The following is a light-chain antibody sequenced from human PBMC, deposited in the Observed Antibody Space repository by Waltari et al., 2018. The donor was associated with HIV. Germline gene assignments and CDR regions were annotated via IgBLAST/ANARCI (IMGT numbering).Light chain of an antibody. CDR3: CSYAGNYTGV. Sequence: QSALTQPRSVSGSPGPSVTIPCPGTSSDVGAYHYVSWYQQHPGKAPKLIIYDVTRRPSGLPDRFSGSKSGNTASLTISGLQAEDEADYYCCSYAGNYTGVFGGGTKLTVL. J-gene: IGLJ3*02. CDR1: SSDVGAYHY. V-gene: IGLV2-11*01. CDR2: DVT.